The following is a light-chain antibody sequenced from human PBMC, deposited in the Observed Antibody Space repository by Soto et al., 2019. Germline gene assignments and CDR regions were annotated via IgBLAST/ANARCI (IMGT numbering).Light chain of an antibody. CDR3: CSYTRSYTWV. V-gene: IGLV2-14*01. CDR1: SSDVGDGDF. CDR2: KVS. J-gene: IGLJ3*02. Sequence: QSALTQPASVSGSPRQSITISCTGTSSDVGDGDFVSWYQQRPGNAPKLMIYKVSNRPSGVSNRFSGSKSGNTASLTISGLQAEDEADYYCCSYTRSYTWVFGGGTKLPVL.